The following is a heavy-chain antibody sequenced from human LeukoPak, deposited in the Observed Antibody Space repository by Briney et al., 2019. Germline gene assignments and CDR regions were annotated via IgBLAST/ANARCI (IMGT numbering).Heavy chain of an antibody. Sequence: SETLSLTCTVSGGSISSGSYYWSWIRQPAGKGLEWIGRIYTSGSTNYNPSLKSRVTISVDTSKNQFSLKLSSVTAADTAVYYCARGGIQLWFRYWGQGTLVTVSS. CDR2: IYTSGST. CDR1: GGSISSGSYY. V-gene: IGHV4-61*02. D-gene: IGHD5-18*01. J-gene: IGHJ4*02. CDR3: ARGGIQLWFRY.